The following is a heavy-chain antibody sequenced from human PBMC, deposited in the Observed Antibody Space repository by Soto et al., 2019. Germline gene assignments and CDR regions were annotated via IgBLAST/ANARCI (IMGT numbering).Heavy chain of an antibody. D-gene: IGHD2-15*01. CDR2: ISTYDGNT. Sequence: ASVKVSCKASGYSFTIYGITWVRQAPGQGLEWMGWISTYDGNTNYAQNFQGRVSMARDTSTSTAYMELRSLRSDDTAVYYCARDRGRSCIGGTCPFDYWGQGTLVTVS. CDR1: GYSFTIYG. J-gene: IGHJ4*02. V-gene: IGHV1-18*01. CDR3: ARDRGRSCIGGTCPFDY.